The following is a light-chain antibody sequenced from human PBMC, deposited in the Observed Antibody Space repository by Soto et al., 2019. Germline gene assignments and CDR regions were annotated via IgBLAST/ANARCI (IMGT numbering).Light chain of an antibody. Sequence: DIHMPHSPSSLSASVGDRVSITCRASQGITNYLAWYQQKPGKAPKLLIYDASNLETGVPSRLSGSGSGTDFTFTIRSLQPEDIATYYCQPYDNLPTFGGGTKVDIK. V-gene: IGKV1-33*01. CDR2: DAS. CDR3: QPYDNLPT. CDR1: QGITNY. J-gene: IGKJ4*01.